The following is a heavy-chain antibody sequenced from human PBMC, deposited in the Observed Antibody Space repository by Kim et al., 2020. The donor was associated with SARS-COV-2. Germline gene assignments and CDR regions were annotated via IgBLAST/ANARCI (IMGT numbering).Heavy chain of an antibody. V-gene: IGHV3-21*01. J-gene: IGHJ4*02. Sequence: VESLRLSCAASGFTFSSYSMNWVRQDPGKGLEWVSSIRSSSSYIYYADSVKGRFTISRDNSKNSLYLQMNSLRAADTAVYYCAREVLTEGGTAVDYWGQGTVVTVSS. CDR1: GFTFSSYS. CDR3: AREVLTEGGTAVDY. D-gene: IGHD1-1*01. CDR2: IRSSSSYI.